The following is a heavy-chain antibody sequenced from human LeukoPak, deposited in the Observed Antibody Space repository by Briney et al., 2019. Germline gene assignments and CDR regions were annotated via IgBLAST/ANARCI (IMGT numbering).Heavy chain of an antibody. V-gene: IGHV4-39*02. CDR3: AKRDDSGGNLVDL. D-gene: IGHD3-22*01. J-gene: IGHJ4*02. CDR2: IYYSGST. CDR1: GGSIRSGSDY. Sequence: SETLSLTCTVSGGSIRSGSDYWAWIRQPPGKGLDWIGSIYYSGSTYYNPSLENRVTISIDTSKNHFSLKLSSLSAADTSVYYCAKRDDSGGNLVDLWGQGTLVTVS.